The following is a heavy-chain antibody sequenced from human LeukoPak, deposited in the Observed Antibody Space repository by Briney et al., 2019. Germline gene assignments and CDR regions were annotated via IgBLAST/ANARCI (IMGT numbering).Heavy chain of an antibody. CDR3: ARDQYYYDSEAGYFDY. CDR2: IYTSGST. Sequence: SETLSLTCTVSGGSISSSSYYWGWIRQPAGKGLEWIGRIYTSGSTNYNPSLKSRVTMSVDTSKNQFSLKLSSVTAADTAVYYCARDQYYYDSEAGYFDYWGQGTLVTVSS. CDR1: GGSISSSSYY. V-gene: IGHV4-61*02. J-gene: IGHJ4*02. D-gene: IGHD3-22*01.